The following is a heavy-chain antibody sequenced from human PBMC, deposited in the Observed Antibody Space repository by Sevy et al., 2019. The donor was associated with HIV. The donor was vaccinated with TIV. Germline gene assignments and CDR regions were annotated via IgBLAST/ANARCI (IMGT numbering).Heavy chain of an antibody. CDR1: GFTFGDYA. CDR2: IRSKAYGGTT. Sequence: GGSLRLSCTASGFTFGDYAMSWVRQAPGKGLEWVGFIRSKAYGGTTEYAASVKGRFTISRDDSKSIAYLQMNSLKTEDTAVYCCNLGYSSGWYHAFDIWGKGTMVTVSS. CDR3: NLGYSSGWYHAFDI. V-gene: IGHV3-49*04. D-gene: IGHD6-19*01. J-gene: IGHJ3*02.